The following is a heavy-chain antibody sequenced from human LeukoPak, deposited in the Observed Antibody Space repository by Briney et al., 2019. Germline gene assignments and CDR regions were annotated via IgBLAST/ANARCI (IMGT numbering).Heavy chain of an antibody. D-gene: IGHD3-10*01. CDR1: GFTFTSYW. CDR3: ARDMEPRYYYGSGSYFPVPLVDY. CDR2: IKQDGSEK. V-gene: IGHV3-7*01. Sequence: PGGSLRLSCVASGFTFTSYWMSWVRQAPGKGLEWVANIKQDGSEKYYVDSVRGRFTISRDNAKNSLYLQMNSLRAEDTAVYYCARDMEPRYYYGSGSYFPVPLVDYWGQGTLVTVSP. J-gene: IGHJ4*02.